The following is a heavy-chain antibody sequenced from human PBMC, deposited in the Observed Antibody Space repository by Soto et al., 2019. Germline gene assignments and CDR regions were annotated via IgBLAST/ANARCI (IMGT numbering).Heavy chain of an antibody. D-gene: IGHD6-19*01. CDR3: ARLDRDQLAALYYYYYMDV. Sequence: PPKTLTRTCTVSGCSTISYYWTWIRQRPGKGLEWIGYIYYSGSTNYNPSLKSRVTISVDTSKNQSSLKLSSVTAADTAVYYCARLDRDQLAALYYYYYMDVWGQGTTVT. CDR1: GCSTISYY. V-gene: IGHV4-59*08. CDR2: IYYSGST. J-gene: IGHJ6*03.